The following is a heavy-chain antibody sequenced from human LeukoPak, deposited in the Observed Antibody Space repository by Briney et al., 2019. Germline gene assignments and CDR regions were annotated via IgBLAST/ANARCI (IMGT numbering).Heavy chain of an antibody. V-gene: IGHV4-59*01. CDR3: ARDSENGSYAAY. Sequence: PSETLSLTCTVSGGSISSYYWSWIRQPPGKGLEWIGYIYYSGSTNYNPSLKSRVTISVDTSKNQFSLKLSSVTAADTAVYYCARDSENGSYAAYWGQGTLVTVSS. CDR1: GGSISSYY. CDR2: IYYSGST. D-gene: IGHD1-26*01. J-gene: IGHJ4*02.